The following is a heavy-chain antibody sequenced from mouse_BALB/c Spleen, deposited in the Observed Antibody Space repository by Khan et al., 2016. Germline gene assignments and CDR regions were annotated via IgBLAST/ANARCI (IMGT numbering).Heavy chain of an antibody. CDR2: ISYSGST. V-gene: IGHV3-2*02. CDR1: GYSITSDYA. CDR3: ASRNWDVDY. Sequence: EVQLQESGPGLVKPSQSLSLTCTVTGYSITSDYAWNWIRQFPGNKLEWMGYISYSGSTSYNPSLKSRISITRDTYKNQFFLQLNSVTTEDTATYYCASRNWDVDYWGQGTTLTVSS. J-gene: IGHJ2*01. D-gene: IGHD4-1*02.